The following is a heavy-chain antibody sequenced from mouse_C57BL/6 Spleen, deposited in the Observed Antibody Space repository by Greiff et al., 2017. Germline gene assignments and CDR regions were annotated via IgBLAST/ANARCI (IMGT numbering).Heavy chain of an antibody. J-gene: IGHJ3*01. Sequence: EVKLEESGGGLVKPGGSLKLSCAASGFTFSDYGMHWVRQAPEKGLEWVAYISSGSSTIYYADTVKGRFTISRDNAKNSLFLQMTSLRSEDTAMYYCARDGYSAWFAYWGQGTLVTVSA. V-gene: IGHV5-17*01. CDR3: ARDGYSAWFAY. CDR2: ISSGSSTI. D-gene: IGHD2-3*01. CDR1: GFTFSDYG.